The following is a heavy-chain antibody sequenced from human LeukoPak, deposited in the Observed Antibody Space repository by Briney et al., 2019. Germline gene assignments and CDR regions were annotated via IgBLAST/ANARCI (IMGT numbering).Heavy chain of an antibody. D-gene: IGHD3-3*01. V-gene: IGHV4-59*01. CDR1: GGSISSYY. CDR2: IYYSGST. Sequence: SETLSLTCTVSGGSISSYYWSWIRQPPGKGLEWIGYIYYSGSTNYNPSLKSRVTISVDTSKNQFSLKLSSVTAADTAVYYCARAWYYDFWSGYHYYMDVWGKGTTVTVSS. CDR3: ARAWYYDFWSGYHYYMDV. J-gene: IGHJ6*03.